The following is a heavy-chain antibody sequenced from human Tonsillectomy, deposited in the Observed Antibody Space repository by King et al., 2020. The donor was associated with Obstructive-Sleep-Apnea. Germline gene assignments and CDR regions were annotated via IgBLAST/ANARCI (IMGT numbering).Heavy chain of an antibody. V-gene: IGHV4-4*07. CDR2: IYTSGGT. D-gene: IGHD3-10*01. CDR1: GGSISSYY. J-gene: IGHJ4*02. Sequence: QLQESGPGLVKPSETLSLTCTVSGGSISSYYWSWIRQPAGKGLEWIGRIYTSGGTNYNPSLKSRVTMSVDTSKNQFSLKVTSVTAADTSVYYCASDHPSIGELSTHWGQGTLVTVSS. CDR3: ASDHPSIGELSTH.